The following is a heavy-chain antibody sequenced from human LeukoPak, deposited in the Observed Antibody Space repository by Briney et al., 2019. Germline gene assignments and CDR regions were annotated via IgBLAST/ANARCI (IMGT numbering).Heavy chain of an antibody. CDR1: GFTVSSAY. CDR3: ARDQAYYYGMDV. J-gene: IGHJ6*02. V-gene: IGHV3-53*01. Sequence: GGSLRLSCAASGFTVSSAYMSWVRQAPGKGLEWVSVIYSGGSTYYADSVKGRFTISRDNSKNTLYLQMNSLRAEDTAVYYCARDQAYYYGMDVWGQGTTVTVSS. CDR2: IYSGGST.